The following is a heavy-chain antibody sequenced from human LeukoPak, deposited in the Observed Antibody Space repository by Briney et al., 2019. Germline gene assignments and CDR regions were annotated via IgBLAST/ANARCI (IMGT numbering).Heavy chain of an antibody. CDR1: GYTFTSYD. V-gene: IGHV1-8*01. D-gene: IGHD1-26*01. CDR3: ARGRANSGSYYIDY. Sequence: ASVKVSCKASGYTFTSYDINWVRQATGQGLEWMGWMNPNSGNTGYAQKFQGRVTMTRNTSISTAYMELSSLRSEDTAVYYCARGRANSGSYYIDYWGQGTLVTVSS. J-gene: IGHJ4*02. CDR2: MNPNSGNT.